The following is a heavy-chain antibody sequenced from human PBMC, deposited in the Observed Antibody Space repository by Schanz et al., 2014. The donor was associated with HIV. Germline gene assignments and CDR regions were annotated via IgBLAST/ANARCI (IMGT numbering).Heavy chain of an antibody. CDR2: IYYSGST. CDR1: GASISSGGFY. Sequence: QVQLQESGPGLVKPSQTLSLTCNVSGASISSGGFYWSWIRQRPGKGLEWIAYIYYSGSTYYNPSRKTRTTISFDTSKTRFSLRLNSVTAADTAVYYCARENHQPTGTHEVGKPQYRSGLDVWGQGTTVTVSS. CDR3: ARENHQPTGTHEVGKPQYRSGLDV. J-gene: IGHJ6*02. D-gene: IGHD1-1*01. V-gene: IGHV4-31*03.